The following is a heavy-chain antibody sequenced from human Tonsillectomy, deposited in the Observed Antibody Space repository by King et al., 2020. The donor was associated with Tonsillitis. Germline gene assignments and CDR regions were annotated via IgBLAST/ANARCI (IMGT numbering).Heavy chain of an antibody. CDR3: ARRSEVVSTISEFDY. Sequence: QLVQSGAEVKKPGESLKISCKGSGYSFTSYWIGWVRQMPGKGLEWMGIIYPGDSDSRYSPSFQGQVTISVDKSISTAYLQWSSLKASDTAMYYCARRSEVVSTISEFDYWGQGTLVTVSS. CDR2: IYPGDSDS. CDR1: GYSFTSYW. J-gene: IGHJ4*02. D-gene: IGHD5/OR15-5a*01. V-gene: IGHV5-51*03.